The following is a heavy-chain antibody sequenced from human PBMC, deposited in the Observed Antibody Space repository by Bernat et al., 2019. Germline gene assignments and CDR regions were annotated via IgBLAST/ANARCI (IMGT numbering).Heavy chain of an antibody. CDR2: ISGSGSTI. D-gene: IGHD6-19*01. Sequence: EVQLVESGGGLVQPGGSLRLSCAASGFTFRSYEMNWVRQAPGKGLEWVSYISGSGSTIYYADSVKGRFNVSRDNAKNSLSLQMNRLRAEDTAVYYCARVAASSTYSSGWTEYFDYWGQGTLVTVSS. CDR3: ARVAASSTYSSGWTEYFDY. V-gene: IGHV3-48*03. J-gene: IGHJ4*02. CDR1: GFTFRSYE.